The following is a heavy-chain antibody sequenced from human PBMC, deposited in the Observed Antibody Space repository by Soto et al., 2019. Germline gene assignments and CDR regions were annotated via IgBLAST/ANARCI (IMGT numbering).Heavy chain of an antibody. CDR1: GFTFDDYT. CDR3: AKSNYDSSGYYPWFDP. J-gene: IGHJ5*02. CDR2: ISWDGGST. D-gene: IGHD3-22*01. Sequence: HPGVSLRLSCAASGFTFDDYTMHWVRQAPGKGLEWVSLISWDGGSTYYADSVKGRFTISRDNSKNSLYLQMNSLRTEDTALYYCAKSNYDSSGYYPWFDPWGQGT. V-gene: IGHV3-43*01.